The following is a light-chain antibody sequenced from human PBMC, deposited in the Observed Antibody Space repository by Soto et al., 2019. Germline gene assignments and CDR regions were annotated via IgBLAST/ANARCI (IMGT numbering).Light chain of an antibody. CDR2: EVT. J-gene: IGLJ1*01. Sequence: QSVLAQPASVSGSPGQSITISCTGTRRDVGGYNYVSWYQQYPGKSPKLLIYEVTHRPSGVSNRFSGSKSGNTASLTISGLQAEDEADYYCSSYTRGSTYVFGTGTKVTVL. CDR1: RRDVGGYNY. CDR3: SSYTRGSTYV. V-gene: IGLV2-14*01.